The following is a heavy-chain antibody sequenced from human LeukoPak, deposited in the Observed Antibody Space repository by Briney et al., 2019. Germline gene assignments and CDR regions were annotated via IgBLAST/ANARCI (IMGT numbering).Heavy chain of an antibody. J-gene: IGHJ6*02. V-gene: IGHV3-9*01. D-gene: IGHD3-10*01. CDR3: AKMMGGDYYYYGMDV. CDR1: GFTFSSYT. Sequence: GGSLRLSCAASGFTFSSYTMSWVRQAPGKGLEWVSGISWNSGSTGYADSVKGRFTISRDSAKNSLYLQMNSLRPEDTALYYCAKMMGGDYYYYGMDVWGQGTTVTVSS. CDR2: ISWNSGST.